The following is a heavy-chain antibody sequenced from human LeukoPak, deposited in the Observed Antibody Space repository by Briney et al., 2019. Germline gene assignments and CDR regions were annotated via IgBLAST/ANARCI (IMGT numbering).Heavy chain of an antibody. D-gene: IGHD3-3*01. J-gene: IGHJ4*02. CDR3: ARDRDDFWSGSTDY. V-gene: IGHV3-48*01. CDR2: ISSSSSTI. Sequence: SGGSLRLSCAASGFTFSSYSMNWVRQARGKGLEWVSYISSSSSTIYYADSVKGRFTISRDNAKNSLYLLMSGLRAEDTALYCCARDRDDFWSGSTDYWGQGTLVTVSS. CDR1: GFTFSSYS.